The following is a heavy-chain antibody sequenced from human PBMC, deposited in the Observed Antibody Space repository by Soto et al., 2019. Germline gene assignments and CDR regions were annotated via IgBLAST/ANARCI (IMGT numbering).Heavy chain of an antibody. Sequence: SETLSLTCAVCGGSFSGYYWSWIRQPPGKGLEWIGEINHSGSTNYNPSLKSRVTISVDTSKNQFSLKLSSVTAADTAVYYCARGGGYSSGWYGGVYGYYFDYWGQGTLVTVSS. CDR1: GGSFSGYY. CDR3: ARGGGYSSGWYGGVYGYYFDY. D-gene: IGHD6-19*01. CDR2: INHSGST. V-gene: IGHV4-34*01. J-gene: IGHJ4*02.